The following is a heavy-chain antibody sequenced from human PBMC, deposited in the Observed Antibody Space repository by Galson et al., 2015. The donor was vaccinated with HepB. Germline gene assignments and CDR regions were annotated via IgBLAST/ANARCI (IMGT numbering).Heavy chain of an antibody. CDR3: ARGRGWYDP. J-gene: IGHJ5*02. CDR1: GYIFTNNW. D-gene: IGHD3-10*01. Sequence: QSGAEVKKPGESLRISCKGSGYIFTNNWITWLRHMPGKGLEWMGRIDPSDSYIDYSPSFQGHVTISVDKSINTAYLQWNSLKASDTAMYYCARGRGWYDPWGQGTLVTVSS. CDR2: IDPSDSYI. V-gene: IGHV5-10-1*01.